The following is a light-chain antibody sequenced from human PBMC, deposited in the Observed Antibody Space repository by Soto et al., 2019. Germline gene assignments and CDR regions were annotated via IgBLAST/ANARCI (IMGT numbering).Light chain of an antibody. CDR2: GHS. CDR3: QSYDSSLRTYV. J-gene: IGLJ1*01. CDR1: NSNIGAGYD. V-gene: IGLV1-40*01. Sequence: QSALTQPPSVSGAPGQRVTISCTGSNSNIGAGYDVPWYQQLPGTAPKLLIYGHSNRPSGVPDRFSGSKSGTSASLAITGLHAEDEADYYCQSYDSSLRTYVFGTGTKVTVL.